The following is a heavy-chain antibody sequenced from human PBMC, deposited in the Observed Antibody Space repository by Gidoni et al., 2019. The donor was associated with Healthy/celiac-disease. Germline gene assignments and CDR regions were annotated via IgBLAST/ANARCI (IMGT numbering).Heavy chain of an antibody. V-gene: IGHV2-5*01. Sequence: QFTLKESGPTLVKPTQTLTLTCTFSGFSPSTSGVGVGWIRQPPGKALEWLALIYWNDDKRYSPSLKSRLTITKDTSKNQVVLTMTNMDPVDTATYYCAHSESTTGTTVIDYWGQGTLVTVSS. CDR2: IYWNDDK. D-gene: IGHD1-1*01. J-gene: IGHJ4*02. CDR1: GFSPSTSGVG. CDR3: AHSESTTGTTVIDY.